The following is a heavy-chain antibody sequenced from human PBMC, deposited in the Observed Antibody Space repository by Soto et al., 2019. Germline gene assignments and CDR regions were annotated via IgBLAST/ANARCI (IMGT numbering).Heavy chain of an antibody. Sequence: QVYLVQSGAEVKKPGSSVKVSCKALRGTFTKCAFSWVRQAPGQGLEWMGGIMPFFGSGNYAQKFQGRINITADESTSSVYLELTSLRSADTAVYYCARDRAGYYSHFVYWGQGTLVTVSS. V-gene: IGHV1-69*01. CDR3: ARDRAGYYSHFVY. CDR1: RGTFTKCA. J-gene: IGHJ4*02. D-gene: IGHD3-22*01. CDR2: IMPFFGSG.